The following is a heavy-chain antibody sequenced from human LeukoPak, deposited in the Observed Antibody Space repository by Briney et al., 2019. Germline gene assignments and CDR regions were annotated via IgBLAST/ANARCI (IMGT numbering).Heavy chain of an antibody. J-gene: IGHJ4*02. CDR1: GSTFSSYW. V-gene: IGHV3-74*01. CDR3: ARVAYYDSSGLFDY. D-gene: IGHD3-22*01. Sequence: GGSLRLSCAASGSTFSSYWMHWVRQAPGKGLVWVSRINSDGSSTSYADSVKGRFTISRDNAKNTLYLQMNSLRAEDTAVYYCARVAYYDSSGLFDYWGQGTLVTVSS. CDR2: INSDGSST.